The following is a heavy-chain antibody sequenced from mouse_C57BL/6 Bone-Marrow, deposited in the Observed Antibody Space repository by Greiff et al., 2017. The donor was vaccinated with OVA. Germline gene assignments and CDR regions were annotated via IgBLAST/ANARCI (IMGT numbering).Heavy chain of an antibody. V-gene: IGHV1-42*01. Sequence: VQLKQSGPELVKPGASVKISCKASGYSFTGYYMNWVKQSPEKSLEWIGEINPSTGGTTYNQKFKAKATLTVDKSSSTAYMQLKSLTSEDSAVYYCARKRVYYGSSYDYAMDYWGQGTSVTVSS. CDR2: INPSTGGT. CDR3: ARKRVYYGSSYDYAMDY. D-gene: IGHD1-1*01. CDR1: GYSFTGYY. J-gene: IGHJ4*01.